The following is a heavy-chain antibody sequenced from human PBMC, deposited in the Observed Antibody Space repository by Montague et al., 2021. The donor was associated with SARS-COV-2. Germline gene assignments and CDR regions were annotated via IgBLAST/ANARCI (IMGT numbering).Heavy chain of an antibody. Sequence: SLRLSCAAPGFTFSSYAMSWVRQAPGKGLEWVSVIYSGGSSTYYADSVKGRFTISRDNSKNTLYLRMNSLRAEDTAVYYCALGSILTGYWSSWGQGTLVTVSS. CDR3: ALGSILTGYWSS. J-gene: IGHJ4*02. CDR1: GFTFSSYA. CDR2: IYSGGSST. V-gene: IGHV3-23*03. D-gene: IGHD3-9*01.